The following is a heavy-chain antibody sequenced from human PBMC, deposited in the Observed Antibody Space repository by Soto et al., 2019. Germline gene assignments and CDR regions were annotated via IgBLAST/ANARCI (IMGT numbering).Heavy chain of an antibody. CDR1: GGPLTTYF. V-gene: IGHV4-59*08. CDR2: VSYFGTT. J-gene: IGHJ4*02. CDR3: ARHGNGFFAY. Sequence: SETLSLTCNVSGGPLTTYFWSWIRQPPGKGLEWIGYVSYFGTTNYNPSLQSRLTISLDTSKNQLSLKLSSVTAANTAVYYCARHGNGFFAYWGPGTLVTVSS. D-gene: IGHD2-8*01.